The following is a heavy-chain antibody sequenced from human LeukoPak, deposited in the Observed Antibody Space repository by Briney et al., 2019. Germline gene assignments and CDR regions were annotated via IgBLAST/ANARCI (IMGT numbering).Heavy chain of an antibody. J-gene: IGHJ4*02. V-gene: IGHV1-46*01. CDR2: INPSVGST. Sequence: ASVKVSCKASGYTFTSYYMHWVRQSPGQGLEWMGVINPSVGSTSYAQKFPCRVTMTSDMSTSTVYMALSSLRSEDTAVYYCARQLLGGSPDYWGQGTLVTVSS. CDR1: GYTFTSYY. D-gene: IGHD2-15*01. CDR3: ARQLLGGSPDY.